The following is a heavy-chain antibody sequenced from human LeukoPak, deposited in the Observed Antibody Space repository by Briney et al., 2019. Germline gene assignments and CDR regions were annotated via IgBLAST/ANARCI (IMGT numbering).Heavy chain of an antibody. V-gene: IGHV3-23*01. D-gene: IGHD2-15*01. CDR3: AKAAPNSCSGGSCYFDY. CDR2: ISGSGGST. CDR1: GFTFSSYA. J-gene: IGHJ4*02. Sequence: GRSLRLSCAASGFTFSSYAMSWVRQAPGKGLEWVSGISGSGGSTYSADSVKGRFTISRDNSKNTLYLQMNSLRAEDTGVYYCAKAAPNSCSGGSCYFDYWGQGTLVTVSS.